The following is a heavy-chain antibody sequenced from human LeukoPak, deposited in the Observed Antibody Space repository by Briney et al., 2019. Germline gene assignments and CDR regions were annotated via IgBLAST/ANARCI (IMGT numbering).Heavy chain of an antibody. CDR2: ILGLGGASRT. CDR3: ARRSGIAVAGAFDY. D-gene: IGHD6-19*01. CDR1: GFSFSTDG. Sequence: GGTLRLSCSASGFSFSTDGMSWVRQAPGKGLEWVSGILGLGGASRTYYADSVKGRFTISRDNSKNTLYLQMNSLRAEDTAVYYCARRSGIAVAGAFDYWGQGTLVTVSS. J-gene: IGHJ4*02. V-gene: IGHV3-23*01.